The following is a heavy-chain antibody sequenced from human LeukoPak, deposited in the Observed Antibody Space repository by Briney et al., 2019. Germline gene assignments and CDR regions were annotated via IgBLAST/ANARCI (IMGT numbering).Heavy chain of an antibody. Sequence: PGGSLRLSCAASGFTFSDYYMRWIRQAPGRGLEWVSYISSSGSTIYYAHSVKGRLTISRDNAQNSLYLQMNSLRAEDPAVYYCARDEVTTVTTTCYYYGMDVWGQGTTVTVSS. J-gene: IGHJ6*02. V-gene: IGHV3-11*01. CDR2: ISSSGSTI. CDR3: ARDEVTTVTTTCYYYGMDV. CDR1: GFTFSDYY. D-gene: IGHD4-17*01.